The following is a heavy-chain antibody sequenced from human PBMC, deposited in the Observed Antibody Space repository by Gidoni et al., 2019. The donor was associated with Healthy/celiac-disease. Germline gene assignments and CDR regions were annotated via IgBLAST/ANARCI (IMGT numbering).Heavy chain of an antibody. Sequence: EVQLVESGGALVQPGGSLKLPCAASGFTFSGSAMHWVRPASGKGLDGVGRIRSKANSYATSYAASVKGRFTISRDDAKNTAYLEMNSLKTEDTAVYYCTRPLPPYYDVWSGYYILDVWGKGTTVTVSS. CDR2: IRSKANSYAT. J-gene: IGHJ6*04. V-gene: IGHV3-73*02. CDR3: TRPLPPYYDVWSGYYILDV. D-gene: IGHD3-3*01. CDR1: GFTFSGSA.